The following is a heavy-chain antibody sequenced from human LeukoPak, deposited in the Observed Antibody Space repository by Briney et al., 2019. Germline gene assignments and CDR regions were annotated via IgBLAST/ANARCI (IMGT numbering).Heavy chain of an antibody. CDR1: GYTFTGYY. CDR2: INPNSGGT. V-gene: IGHV1-2*02. J-gene: IGHJ4*02. CDR3: ARPVSGDGTAAAQFDY. D-gene: IGHD6-13*01. Sequence: ASVKVSCKASGYTFTGYYMHWVRQAPGQGLEWMGWINPNSGGTKYAQKFQGRVTMTRDTSISTAYMELSSLRADDTAVYYCARPVSGDGTAAAQFDYWGQGTLVTVSS.